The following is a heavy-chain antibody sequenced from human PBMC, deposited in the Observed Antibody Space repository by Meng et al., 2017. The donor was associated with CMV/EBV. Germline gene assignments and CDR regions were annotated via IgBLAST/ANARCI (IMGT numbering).Heavy chain of an antibody. D-gene: IGHD1/OR15-1a*01. CDR2: ISSSSSYI. J-gene: IGHJ4*02. CDR3: ARSLTGTGYFFDY. V-gene: IGHV3-21*04. Sequence: GGSLRLSCTASGFTFGDYAMSWVRQAPGKGLEWVSSISSSSSYIYYADSVKGRFTISRDNSKNTLYLQMNSLRAEDTAVYYCARSLTGTGYFFDYWGQGTLVTVSS. CDR1: GFTFGDYA.